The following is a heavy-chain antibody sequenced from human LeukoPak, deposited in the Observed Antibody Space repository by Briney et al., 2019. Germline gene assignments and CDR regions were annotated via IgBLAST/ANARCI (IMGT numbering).Heavy chain of an antibody. D-gene: IGHD3-10*01. CDR1: GFTFSSYA. CDR3: ARDPNCGSGSYYPN. J-gene: IGHJ4*02. V-gene: IGHV3-30-3*01. CDR2: ISYDGSNK. Sequence: GRSLRLSCAASGFTFSSYAMHWVRQAPGKGLEWVAVISYDGSNKYYADSVKGRFTISRDNSKNTLYLQMNSLRAEDTAVYYCARDPNCGSGSYYPNWGQGTLVTVSS.